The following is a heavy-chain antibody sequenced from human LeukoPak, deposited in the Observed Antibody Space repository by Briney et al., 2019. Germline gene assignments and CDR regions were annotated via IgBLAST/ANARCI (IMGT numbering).Heavy chain of an antibody. CDR3: ASLNYDFWSGSSYFDY. J-gene: IGHJ4*02. V-gene: IGHV4-59*01. CDR2: IYYSGST. CDR1: GGSISSYY. D-gene: IGHD3-3*01. Sequence: SETLSLTCTVSGGSISSYYWSWIRQPPGKGLEWIGYIYYSGSTNYNPSLKSRVTISVDTSKNQFSLKLSSVTAADTAVYYCASLNYDFWSGSSYFDYWGQGTLVTVSS.